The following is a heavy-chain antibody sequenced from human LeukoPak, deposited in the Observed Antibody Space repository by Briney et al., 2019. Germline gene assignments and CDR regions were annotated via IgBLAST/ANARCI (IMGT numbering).Heavy chain of an antibody. J-gene: IGHJ4*02. D-gene: IGHD2-21*02. CDR1: GFDFRTYS. CDR3: ASMFCGDYFYSGNPHIRF. CDR2: ISGGGKYI. Sequence: GGSLRLSCAASGFDFRTYSMNWVRQAPGKGLEWVAYISGGGKYIYYADSVRGRFTISRDNAKNSLSLQMNNLRAEDTAIYFCASMFCGDYFYSGNPHIRFWGQGTLVTVSS. V-gene: IGHV3-21*01.